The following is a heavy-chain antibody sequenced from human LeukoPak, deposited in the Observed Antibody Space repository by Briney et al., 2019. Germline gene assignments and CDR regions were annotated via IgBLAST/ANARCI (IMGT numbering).Heavy chain of an antibody. V-gene: IGHV3-23*01. Sequence: PGGSLRLSCTASGFTLSSYEMSWIRQAPGKGLEWVSSIDYSGGSTYYADSVKGRFTISRDNSKNTLSLQMNSLRAEDTAIYYCTRSGYRHPYHFDSWGQGTLVTVSS. CDR2: IDYSGGST. CDR1: GFTLSSYE. CDR3: TRSGYRHPYHFDS. J-gene: IGHJ4*02. D-gene: IGHD3-22*01.